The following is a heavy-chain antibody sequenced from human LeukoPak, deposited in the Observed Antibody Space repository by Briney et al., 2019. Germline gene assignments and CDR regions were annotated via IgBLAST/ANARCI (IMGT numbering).Heavy chain of an antibody. CDR3: ARGFRTGGLSYYYYGMDV. D-gene: IGHD2/OR15-2a*01. V-gene: IGHV4-34*01. CDR1: GGSFSGYY. CDR2: INHSGST. Sequence: SETLSLTCAVYGGSFSGYYWSWIRQPPGKGLEWIGEINHSGSTNYNPSLKSRVTISVDTSKNQFSLKLSSVTAADTAVYYCARGFRTGGLSYYYYGMDVWGQGTTVTVSS. J-gene: IGHJ6*02.